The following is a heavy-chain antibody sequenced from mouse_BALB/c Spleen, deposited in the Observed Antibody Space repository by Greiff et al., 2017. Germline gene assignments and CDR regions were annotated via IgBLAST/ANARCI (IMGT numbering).Heavy chain of an antibody. CDR2: ISYSGST. V-gene: IGHV3-2*02. J-gene: IGHJ4*01. D-gene: IGHD2-1*01. Sequence: EVQRVESGPGLVKPSQSLSLTCTVTGYSITSDYAWHWIRQFPGNKLEWMGYISYSGSTSYNPSLKSRITITRDTSKNQFFLQLNSVTTEDTATYYCASGGNYGESWAMDYWGQGTSVTVSS. CDR1: GYSITSDYA. CDR3: ASGGNYGESWAMDY.